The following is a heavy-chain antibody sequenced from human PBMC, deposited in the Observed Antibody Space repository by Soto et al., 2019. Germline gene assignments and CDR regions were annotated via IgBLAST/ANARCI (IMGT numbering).Heavy chain of an antibody. CDR3: APLSVSLSGPYGIHV. CDR1: GYSVSSSDYY. V-gene: IGHV4-39*01. D-gene: IGHD2-15*01. J-gene: IGHJ6*02. CDR2: MLYSGLT. Sequence: SETLSLTCSVSGYSVSSSDYYWAWIRQPPGKGLEWIGSMLYSGLTYYNPSLKSRVALSVDTSKNQFSVRLNSVTASDTAVYYCAPLSVSLSGPYGIHVWGQGTTVTVSS.